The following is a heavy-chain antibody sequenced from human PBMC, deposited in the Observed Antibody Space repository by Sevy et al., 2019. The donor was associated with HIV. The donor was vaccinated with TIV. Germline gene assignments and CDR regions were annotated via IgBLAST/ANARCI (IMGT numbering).Heavy chain of an antibody. CDR3: TTVAGY. V-gene: IGHV3-15*07. J-gene: IGHJ4*02. CDR1: GFSFSDAW. CDR2: VKSKTDGGTT. Sequence: GGSLRLSCAASGFSFSDAWMNWVRQAPGKGLEWVGHVKSKTDGGTTNYAAPVKVRFTISREDSKATVYQQMDSLKTEDTAVYYCTTVAGYWGQGTLVTVSS.